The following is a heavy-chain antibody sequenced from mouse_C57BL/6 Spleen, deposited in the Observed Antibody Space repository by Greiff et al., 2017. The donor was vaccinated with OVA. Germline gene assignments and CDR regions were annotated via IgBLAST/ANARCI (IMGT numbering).Heavy chain of an antibody. D-gene: IGHD1-1*01. Sequence: QVQLQQPGAELVMPGASVKLSCKASGYTFTSYWMHWVKQRPGQGLEWIGEIDPSDSYTNYNQKFKGKSTLTVDKSSSTAYMQLSSLTSEDSAVYYCALITTVVEDYWGQGTTLTVSS. V-gene: IGHV1-69*01. CDR3: ALITTVVEDY. CDR1: GYTFTSYW. J-gene: IGHJ2*01. CDR2: IDPSDSYT.